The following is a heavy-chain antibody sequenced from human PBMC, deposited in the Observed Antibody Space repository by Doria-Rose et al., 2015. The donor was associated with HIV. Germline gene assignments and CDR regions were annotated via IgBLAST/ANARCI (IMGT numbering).Heavy chain of an antibody. D-gene: IGHD6-13*01. CDR1: GVSLSSPGMG. CDR2: IFSDDER. CDR3: ARIRSSRWYHKYYFDF. V-gene: IGHV2-26*01. J-gene: IGHJ4*02. Sequence: QVTLKESGPVLVKPTETLTLTCTVSGVSLSSPGMGVSWIRQPPGKAPEWLANIFSDDERSYKTSLKSRLTISRCTSKSQVVLTMTDMDPVDTATYYCARIRSSRWYHKYYFDFWGQGTLVIASA.